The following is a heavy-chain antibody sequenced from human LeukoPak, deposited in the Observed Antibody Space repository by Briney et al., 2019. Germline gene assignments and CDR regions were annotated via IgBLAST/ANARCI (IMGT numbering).Heavy chain of an antibody. Sequence: ASQTLSLTCTVSGGSIRIRNYEWSWIRQPAGKGLEWIGRIYTSGSTNYNPSLKSRVTISVDTSKNQFSLKLSSVTAADAAVYYCARHRNGGNFGFDYWGQGTLVTVSS. CDR3: ARHRNGGNFGFDY. CDR2: IYTSGST. CDR1: GGSIRIRNYE. J-gene: IGHJ4*02. V-gene: IGHV4-61*02. D-gene: IGHD4-23*01.